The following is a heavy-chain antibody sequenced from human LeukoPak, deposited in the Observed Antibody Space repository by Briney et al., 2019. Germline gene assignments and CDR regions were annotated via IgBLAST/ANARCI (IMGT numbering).Heavy chain of an antibody. CDR3: TSFVLLWFGELLPSGD. D-gene: IGHD3-10*01. CDR2: IRSKAYGGTT. V-gene: IGHV3-49*04. J-gene: IGHJ4*02. Sequence: PGGSLRLSCTASGFTLSTYAMNWVRQAPGKGLEWVGFIRSKAYGGTTEYAASVKGRFTISRDDSKSIAYLQMNSLKTEDTAVYYCTSFVLLWFGELLPSGDWGQGTLVTVSS. CDR1: GFTLSTYA.